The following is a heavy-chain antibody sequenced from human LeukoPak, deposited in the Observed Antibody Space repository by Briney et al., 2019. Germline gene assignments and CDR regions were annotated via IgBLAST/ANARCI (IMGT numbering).Heavy chain of an antibody. CDR2: ISSGSSYT. CDR1: GFTFSDYY. J-gene: IGHJ4*01. Sequence: PGGSLRFSCVGSGFTFSDYYMSWIRQAPGKGLEWVSYISSGSSYTNYADSVKGRFSISRDNAKNSLYLQMNSLRAEDTAVYYCARGGYYNSGSTDYWGHGTLVTVSS. CDR3: ARGGYYNSGSTDY. D-gene: IGHD3-10*01. V-gene: IGHV3-11*05.